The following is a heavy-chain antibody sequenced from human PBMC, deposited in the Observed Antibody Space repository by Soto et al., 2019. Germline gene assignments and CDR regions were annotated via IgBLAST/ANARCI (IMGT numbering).Heavy chain of an antibody. CDR3: ARGSSPGVTMVRGVIGYYGMDV. V-gene: IGHV4-34*01. CDR1: GYSISSAYY. CDR2: INHSGST. J-gene: IGHJ6*02. D-gene: IGHD3-10*01. Sequence: SETLSLTCVVSGYSISSAYYWSFIRQPPGKGLEWIGEINHSGSTNYNPSLKSRVTISVDTSKNQFSLKLSSVTAADTAVYYCARGSSPGVTMVRGVIGYYGMDVWGQGTTVTVSS.